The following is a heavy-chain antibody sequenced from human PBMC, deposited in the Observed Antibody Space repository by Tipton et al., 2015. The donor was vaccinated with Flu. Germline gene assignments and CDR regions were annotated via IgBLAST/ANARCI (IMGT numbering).Heavy chain of an antibody. CDR3: ARDQSTNWNYDFFDY. V-gene: IGHV4-4*07. D-gene: IGHD1-7*01. CDR1: GDSISSHY. Sequence: TLSLTCTVSGDSISSHYWSWIRQPAGKGLEWIGRIYISGNTQYNPSLKSRVTMSVDTSKNQFSLNLNSVTAADTAVYYCARDQSTNWNYDFFDYWGQGTLVTVSS. CDR2: IYISGNT. J-gene: IGHJ4*02.